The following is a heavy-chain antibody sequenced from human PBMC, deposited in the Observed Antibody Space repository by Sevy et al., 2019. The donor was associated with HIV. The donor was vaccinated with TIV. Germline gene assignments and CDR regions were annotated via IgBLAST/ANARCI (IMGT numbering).Heavy chain of an antibody. V-gene: IGHV4-39*01. D-gene: IGHD3-9*01. CDR1: GDSISSSPYY. CDR2: IYYSGST. CDR3: ARQVGQLRFFDWSPGYFDY. J-gene: IGHJ4*02. Sequence: SETLSLTCTVSGDSISSSPYYWGWIRQSHRKGLEGIGSIYYSGSTYYNPSLKSRVPISVDTSKNQFSLKLNSVTAADTAVYYCARQVGQLRFFDWSPGYFDYWGQGILVTVSS.